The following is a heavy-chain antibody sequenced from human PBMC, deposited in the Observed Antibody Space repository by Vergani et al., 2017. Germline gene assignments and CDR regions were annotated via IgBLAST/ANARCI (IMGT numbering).Heavy chain of an antibody. J-gene: IGHJ4*02. CDR2: ISPYNGHT. CDR1: GYTFSSYG. D-gene: IGHD7-27*01. CDR3: AREKGTGDLDC. Sequence: QVQLVQSGAEVKKPGASVKVSCKASGYTFSSYGISWVRQAPGQGLEWMGWISPYNGHTEYAQRLQGRVTMTTDTSTSTAYMELRSLRSDDTAVYSCAREKGTGDLDCWGQGTLVSVSS. V-gene: IGHV1-18*01.